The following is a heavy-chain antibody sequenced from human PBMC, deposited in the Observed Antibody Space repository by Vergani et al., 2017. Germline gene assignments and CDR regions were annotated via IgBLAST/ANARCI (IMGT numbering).Heavy chain of an antibody. J-gene: IGHJ5*02. CDR1: GGSIDSFY. V-gene: IGHV4-59*01. CDR3: AYSPYDVYNYFDP. D-gene: IGHD5-12*01. CDR2: IYYAGYT. Sequence: QLQESGPGQLKPSETLSLTCSVSGGSIDSFYWSWIRQSPERGLEWIGYIYYAGYTNYNPSLKSRVTMSVDRSRNQSSLRLTSVTSADTAVYYCAYSPYDVYNYFDPWGQGTLVTVSS.